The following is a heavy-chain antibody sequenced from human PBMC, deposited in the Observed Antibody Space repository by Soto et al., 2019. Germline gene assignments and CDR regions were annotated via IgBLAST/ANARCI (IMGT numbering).Heavy chain of an antibody. J-gene: IGHJ4*02. CDR1: GGTFSSYA. V-gene: IGHV1-69*13. D-gene: IGHD1-26*01. CDR2: IIPIFGTA. CDR3: AREQYGGATYYFDY. Sequence: SVKVSCKASGGTFSSYAISWVRQAPGQGLEWMGGIIPIFGTANYAQKFQGRVTIPADESTSTAYMELSSLRSEDTAVYYCAREQYGGATYYFDYWGQGTLVTVSS.